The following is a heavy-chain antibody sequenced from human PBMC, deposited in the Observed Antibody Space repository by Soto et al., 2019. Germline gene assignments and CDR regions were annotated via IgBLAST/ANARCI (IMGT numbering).Heavy chain of an antibody. Sequence: EVQLVESGGGLIQPGGSLRLSCAASGFTVSSNYMSWVRQAPGKGLEWVSVIYSGGSTYYADSVKGRFTISRDNSKNTLFLQMNSLRAEDTAVYYCARVIIRWAAGLDSWGQGTLVTVSS. CDR2: IYSGGST. J-gene: IGHJ4*02. CDR3: ARVIIRWAAGLDS. CDR1: GFTVSSNY. D-gene: IGHD6-13*01. V-gene: IGHV3-53*01.